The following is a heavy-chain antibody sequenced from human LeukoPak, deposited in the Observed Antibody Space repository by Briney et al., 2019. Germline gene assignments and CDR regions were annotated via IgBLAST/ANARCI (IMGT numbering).Heavy chain of an antibody. CDR3: ARDLDEYSSSFGY. CDR1: GFTFSSYS. D-gene: IGHD6-6*01. V-gene: IGHV3-48*01. CDR2: ISSSNSTI. J-gene: IGHJ4*02. Sequence: GGSLRLSCAASGFTFSSYSMNWVRQAPGKGLEWVSYISSSNSTIYYADSVKGRFTISRDNAKNSLYLQMNSLRAEDTAVYYCARDLDEYSSSFGYWGQGTLVTVSS.